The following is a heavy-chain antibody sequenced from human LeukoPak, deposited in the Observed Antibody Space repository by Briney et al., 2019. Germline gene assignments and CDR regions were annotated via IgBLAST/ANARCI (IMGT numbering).Heavy chain of an antibody. J-gene: IGHJ4*02. V-gene: IGHV4-61*01. D-gene: IGHD3-10*01. CDR3: ARVLWFGELPPRGASDY. CDR2: IYYSGST. Sequence: SETLSLTCTVSGGSVSSGSYYWSWIRQPPGKGLEWIGYIYYSGSTNYNPSLKSRVTISVDTSKNQFSLKLSSVTAADTAVYYCARVLWFGELPPRGASDYWGQGTLVTVSS. CDR1: GGSVSSGSYY.